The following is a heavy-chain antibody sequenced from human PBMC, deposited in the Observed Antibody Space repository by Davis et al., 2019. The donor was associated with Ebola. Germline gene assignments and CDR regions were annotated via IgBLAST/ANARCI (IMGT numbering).Heavy chain of an antibody. Sequence: MPSETLSLTCTVSGGSISSSSYYWGWIRQPPGKGLEWIAYIFPSGGTNYNPSLKSRVTISADTSKNQFSLKLSSVTAADTAVYYCARDDYYGSGSYSPSYYYGMDVWGKGTTVTVSS. CDR3: ARDDYYGSGSYSPSYYYGMDV. V-gene: IGHV4-61*05. CDR2: IFPSGGT. J-gene: IGHJ6*04. CDR1: GGSISSSSYY. D-gene: IGHD3-10*01.